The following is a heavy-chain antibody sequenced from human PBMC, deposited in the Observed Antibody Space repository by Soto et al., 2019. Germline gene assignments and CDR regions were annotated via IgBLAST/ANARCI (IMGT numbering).Heavy chain of an antibody. Sequence: EVQLLDSGGGLVQPGGSLRLSCAASGFTFSSYAMNWVRQAPGKGLEWVSVISGSGDSTYYADSVKGRFTISRDNSKNTLYLQMNSLRAAATAVDYGARRGPGTYFDYWGQGTLVTVSS. D-gene: IGHD6-13*01. CDR1: GFTFSSYA. J-gene: IGHJ4*02. V-gene: IGHV3-23*01. CDR2: ISGSGDST. CDR3: ARRGPGTYFDY.